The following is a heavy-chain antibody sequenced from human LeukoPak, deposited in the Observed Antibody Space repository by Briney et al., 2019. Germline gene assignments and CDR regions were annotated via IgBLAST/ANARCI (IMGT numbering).Heavy chain of an antibody. CDR1: GFTFRNFA. CDR3: ARDVEY. V-gene: IGHV3-53*01. J-gene: IGHJ4*02. CDR2: IYSGGST. D-gene: IGHD2-15*01. Sequence: GGSLRLSCAASGFTFRNFAMHWVRQAPGKGLEWVSVIYSGGSTYYADSVKGRFTISRDNSKNTLYLQMNSLRAEDTAVYYCARDVEYWGQGTLVTVSS.